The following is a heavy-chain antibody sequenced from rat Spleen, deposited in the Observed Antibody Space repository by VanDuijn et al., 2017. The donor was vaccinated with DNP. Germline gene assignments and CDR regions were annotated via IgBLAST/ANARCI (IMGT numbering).Heavy chain of an antibody. V-gene: IGHV3-1*01. CDR3: ARWTRYFDC. Sequence: EVHLQESGPGLVKPSQSLSLTCSVTGYSITSTYWGWIRKFPGNKMEWIGHVSYIGITTYNPSLRGRISISRDTSKNHFFLQLNFVTTEDTATYYCARWTRYFDCWGQGVMVTVSS. CDR2: VSYIGIT. D-gene: IGHD1-7*01. CDR1: GYSITSTY. J-gene: IGHJ2*01.